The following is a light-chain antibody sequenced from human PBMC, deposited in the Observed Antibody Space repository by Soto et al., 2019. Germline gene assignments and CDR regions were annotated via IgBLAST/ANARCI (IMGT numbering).Light chain of an antibody. CDR1: QSVLYNTNNKNY. Sequence: DRMMLKPSESLVVFWGGRATINCKSSQSVLYNTNNKNYLAWYQQKPGQPPRLLIYWASTRESGVPDRFSGSGSGTDFTLTISSLQAEDVAVYNCQQYYSTPWTFGQGTKLENK. J-gene: IGKJ1*01. V-gene: IGKV4-1*01. CDR3: QQYYSTPWT. CDR2: WAS.